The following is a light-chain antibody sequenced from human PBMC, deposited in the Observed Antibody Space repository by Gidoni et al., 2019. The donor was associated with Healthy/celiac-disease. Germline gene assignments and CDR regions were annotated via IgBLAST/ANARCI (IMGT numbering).Light chain of an antibody. CDR3: QSYDSSNHVV. Sequence: NFMLTQPHSVTESPGKTVTISCTGSSGSIASNYVQWYQQRPGSPPTTVIYEDNQRPSGVPARFSGSIDSASNSASLTISGLKTEDEADYYCQSYDSSNHVVFGGGTKLTVL. V-gene: IGLV6-57*02. CDR1: SGSIASNY. J-gene: IGLJ2*01. CDR2: EDN.